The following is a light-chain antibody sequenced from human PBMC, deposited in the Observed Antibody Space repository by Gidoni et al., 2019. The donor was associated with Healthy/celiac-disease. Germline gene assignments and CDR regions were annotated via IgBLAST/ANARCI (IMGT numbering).Light chain of an antibody. V-gene: IGKV1-39*01. CDR2: AAS. J-gene: IGKJ1*01. CDR3: QQSYSTPPT. CDR1: QSISSY. Sequence: DIQMTQSPSSLSASVGDRVTITCRASQSISSYLNWYQQKPGKAPKLLIYAASSLQSGVPSRFSGSGSGTDFTLTIRSLQPEDFATCYCQQSYSTPPTFGQGTKVEIK.